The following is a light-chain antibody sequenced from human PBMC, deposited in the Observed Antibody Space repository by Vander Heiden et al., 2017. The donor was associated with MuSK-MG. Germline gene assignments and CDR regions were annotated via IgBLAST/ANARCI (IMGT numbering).Light chain of an antibody. CDR3: QQGSTTPPT. CDR1: QSIISF. V-gene: IGKV1-39*01. CDR2: AAS. Sequence: DIQMTQSPPSLSAYVGDRVTITCRASQSIISFLNWYQQKPGKAPNLLIFAASILQSGVPSRFNGSGSGTDFTLTISSLQPEDFAIYYCQQGSTTPPTFGQGTRLEIK. J-gene: IGKJ2*01.